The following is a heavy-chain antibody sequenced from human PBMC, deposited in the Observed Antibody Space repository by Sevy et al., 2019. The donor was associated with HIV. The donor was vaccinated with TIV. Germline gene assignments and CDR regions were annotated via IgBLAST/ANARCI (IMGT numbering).Heavy chain of an antibody. V-gene: IGHV3-23*01. J-gene: IGHJ6*02. CDR3: AREGYCTNGVCYIRVECCGMDV. D-gene: IGHD2-8*01. CDR1: GFTFSSYA. Sequence: GGSLRLSCAASGFTFSSYAMNWVRQAPGKGLEWVSTVSGSGITTYYADSVKGRFIISRDNSKNSLYLQMNSLRDEDTAVYYCAREGYCTNGVCYIRVECCGMDVWGQGTTVTVSS. CDR2: VSGSGITT.